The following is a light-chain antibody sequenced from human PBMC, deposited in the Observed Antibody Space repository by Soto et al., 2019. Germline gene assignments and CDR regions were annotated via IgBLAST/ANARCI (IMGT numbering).Light chain of an antibody. Sequence: ESVLTQSPGTLSLSPGERATLSCRASQIVSSSDLAWYQQKPGQASRILIYGASSRATGITDSFSGSGSGRDFTITISRLEPQDFVVYYCQQYGSSPITFGQGTRLEIK. V-gene: IGKV3-20*01. CDR3: QQYGSSPIT. CDR1: QIVSSSD. J-gene: IGKJ5*01. CDR2: GAS.